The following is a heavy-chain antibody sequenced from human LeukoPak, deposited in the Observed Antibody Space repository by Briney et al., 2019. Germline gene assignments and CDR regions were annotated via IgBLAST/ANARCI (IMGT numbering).Heavy chain of an antibody. J-gene: IGHJ6*03. Sequence: GGSLRLSCAASGFTFSSYEMNWVRQAPGKGLEWVANIKEDGTNIYYVDSVKGRFTISRDNAKNSLYLQMNSLRAEDTAVYYCAREHSGYDFPGRDYYYMDVWGKGTTVTVSS. CDR3: AREHSGYDFPGRDYYYMDV. D-gene: IGHD5-12*01. CDR1: GFTFSSYE. CDR2: IKEDGTNI. V-gene: IGHV3-7*01.